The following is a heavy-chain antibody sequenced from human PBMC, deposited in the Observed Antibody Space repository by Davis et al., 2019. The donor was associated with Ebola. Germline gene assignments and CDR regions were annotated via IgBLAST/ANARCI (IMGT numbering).Heavy chain of an antibody. Sequence: MPGGSLRLSCDVFGGSFGTYYWSWIRQPPGKGLEWIGEINRSGSTNYDPSLKSRVSVTVDTSKNQFSLKLSSVTAADTAVYYCARDYQGKSATLGYWGQGTLVTVSS. J-gene: IGHJ1*01. CDR2: INRSGST. V-gene: IGHV4-34*01. CDR1: GGSFGTYY. D-gene: IGHD7-27*01. CDR3: ARDYQGKSATLGY.